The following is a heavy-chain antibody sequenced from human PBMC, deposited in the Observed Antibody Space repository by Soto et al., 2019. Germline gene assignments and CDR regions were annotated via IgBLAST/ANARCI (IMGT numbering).Heavy chain of an antibody. Sequence: HVQLHESGPGRVKPSETLSLSCTVSGASVSSDYWIWFRQPPGKGLEWIGYFYFTGSTKYKSSRKSRVAISVDTSKTQFSLHLPSVTAADTAMYYCARASRIFRVDYWGQGSQVNVSS. V-gene: IGHV4-59*02. J-gene: IGHJ4*02. CDR1: GASVSSDY. CDR3: ARASRIFRVDY. CDR2: FYFTGST.